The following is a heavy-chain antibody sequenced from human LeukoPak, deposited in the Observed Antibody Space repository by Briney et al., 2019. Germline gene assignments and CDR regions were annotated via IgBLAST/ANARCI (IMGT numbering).Heavy chain of an antibody. CDR1: GYTFTSYA. CDR2: INVGNGNT. V-gene: IGHV1-3*01. CDR3: ARRSLDTAMVSDAFDI. D-gene: IGHD5-18*01. J-gene: IGHJ3*02. Sequence: ASVKVSCKASGYTFTSYAMHWVRQAPGQRLEWMGWINVGNGNTKYSQKFQGRVTITRDTSASTAYMELSSLRSEDTAVYYCARRSLDTAMVSDAFDIWGQGTMVTVSS.